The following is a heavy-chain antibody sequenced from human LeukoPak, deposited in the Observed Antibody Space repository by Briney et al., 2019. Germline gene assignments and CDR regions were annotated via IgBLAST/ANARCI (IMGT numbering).Heavy chain of an antibody. CDR1: GFTFSNYW. V-gene: IGHV3-7*01. Sequence: GGSLRLSCAASGFTFSNYWMSWVRQAPGKGLEWVANIKFDGSEKFYVDSVKGRFTISRDNAKNSLYLQMNSLRAEDTSVYYSAKDLISGYSYGRTDYWGQGTLVTVSS. CDR3: AKDLISGYSYGRTDY. J-gene: IGHJ4*02. D-gene: IGHD5-18*01. CDR2: IKFDGSEK.